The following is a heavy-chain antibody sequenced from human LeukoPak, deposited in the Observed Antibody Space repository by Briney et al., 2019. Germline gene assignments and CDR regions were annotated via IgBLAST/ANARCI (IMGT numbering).Heavy chain of an antibody. CDR1: GFTFSSYW. D-gene: IGHD3-3*01. CDR3: ATTPPHTSIFGVVSRYPFDY. Sequence: PGGSLRPSCAASGFTFSSYWMSWVRQAPGKGLEWVAIIKQDGGEKYYVDSVKGRFTLSRDNAKNSLYLQMNSLRVEDTAVYYCATTPPHTSIFGVVSRYPFDYWGQGTLVTVSS. CDR2: IKQDGGEK. J-gene: IGHJ4*02. V-gene: IGHV3-7*01.